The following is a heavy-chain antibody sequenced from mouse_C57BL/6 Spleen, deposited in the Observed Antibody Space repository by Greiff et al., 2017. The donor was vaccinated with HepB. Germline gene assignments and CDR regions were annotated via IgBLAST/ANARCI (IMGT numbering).Heavy chain of an antibody. CDR3: ANYDYDEFAY. D-gene: IGHD2-4*01. CDR2: IYPGDGDT. J-gene: IGHJ3*01. V-gene: IGHV1-82*01. CDR1: GYAFSSSW. Sequence: QVQLQQSGPELVKPGASVKISCKASGYAFSSSWMNWVKQRPGKGLEWIGRIYPGDGDTNYNGKFKGKATLTADKSSSTAYMQLSSLTSEDSAVYFCANYDYDEFAYWGQGTLVTVSA.